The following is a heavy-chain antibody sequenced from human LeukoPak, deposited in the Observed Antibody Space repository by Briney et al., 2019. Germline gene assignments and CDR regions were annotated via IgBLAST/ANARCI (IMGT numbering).Heavy chain of an antibody. CDR2: INHRGST. J-gene: IGHJ4*02. CDR1: GGSFSGYY. V-gene: IGHV4-34*01. D-gene: IGHD3-3*01. CDR3: ARGPGVTIFGVVIIWRGYFDY. Sequence: SETLSLTCAVDGGSFSGYYWSWVRQPPGKGGEWIGEINHRGSTNYNPSLKSRVTISVDTSKNQFSLKLSSVTAADTAVYYCARGPGVTIFGVVIIWRGYFDYWGQGTLVTVSS.